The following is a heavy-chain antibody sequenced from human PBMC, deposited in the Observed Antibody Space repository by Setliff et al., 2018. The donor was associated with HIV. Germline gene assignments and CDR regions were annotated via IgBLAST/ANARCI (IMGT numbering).Heavy chain of an antibody. Sequence: GGSLRLSCAASGFTFSTYWMIWVRQAPGKGLEWVAKIKQDGSEEYYVDSVKGRFTISRDNAKNSVYLQMDSLRVEDTAVYYCARALRGSGEDSWGQGTLVTVSS. V-gene: IGHV3-7*03. CDR2: IKQDGSEE. J-gene: IGHJ5*01. CDR3: ARALRGSGEDS. CDR1: GFTFSTYW. D-gene: IGHD3-10*01.